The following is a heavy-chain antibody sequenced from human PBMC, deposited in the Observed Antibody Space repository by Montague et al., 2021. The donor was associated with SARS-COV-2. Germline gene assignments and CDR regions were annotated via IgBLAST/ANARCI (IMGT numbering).Heavy chain of an antibody. CDR1: GGSISSSNYY. V-gene: IGHV4-39*01. J-gene: IGHJ3*02. Sequence: SETLSFTCTVSGGSISSSNYYWGWIRQPPGKGLEWIGSIYYSGSTYYNPSLKGRVTISVDTSKNQFSLKLSSVTAADTAVYYCASPTYYYDSSGSDAFDIWGQGTMVTVSS. D-gene: IGHD3-22*01. CDR2: IYYSGST. CDR3: ASPTYYYDSSGSDAFDI.